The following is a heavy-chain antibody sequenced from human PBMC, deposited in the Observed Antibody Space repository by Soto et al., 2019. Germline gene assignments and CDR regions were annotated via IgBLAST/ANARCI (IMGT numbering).Heavy chain of an antibody. Sequence: VAVISYDGSNKYFANSVKGRFTISRDNSKNTLYLRINSLRPEDTAVYYCARGRVPRDYYGMDVWGQGTTVTVSS. V-gene: IGHV3-30*03. D-gene: IGHD3-10*01. J-gene: IGHJ6*02. CDR2: ISYDGSNK. CDR3: ARGRVPRDYYGMDV.